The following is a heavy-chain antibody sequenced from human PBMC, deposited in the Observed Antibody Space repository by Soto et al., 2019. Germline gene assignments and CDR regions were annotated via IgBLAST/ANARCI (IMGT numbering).Heavy chain of an antibody. CDR3: AKSAGRIWLDNWFDP. CDR2: ISGSGGST. CDR1: GFTFSSYA. D-gene: IGHD2-15*01. V-gene: IGHV3-23*01. Sequence: EVQLLESGGGLVQPWGSLILSCAASGFTFSSYAMSWFRKAPGKGLEWVSAISGSGGSTYYADSVKGRFTISRDNSKNRLYLQMNSLRAEDTAVYYCAKSAGRIWLDNWFDPWGQGTLVTVSS. J-gene: IGHJ5*02.